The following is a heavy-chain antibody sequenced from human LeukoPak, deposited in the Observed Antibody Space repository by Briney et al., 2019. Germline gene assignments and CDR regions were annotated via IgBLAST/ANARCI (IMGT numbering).Heavy chain of an antibody. D-gene: IGHD6-13*01. CDR2: ISGSGGST. Sequence: GGSLRLSCAASGFTFSGYAMHWVRQAPGKGLEWVSAISGSGGSTYYADSVKGRFTISRDNSKNTLYLQMNSLRAEDTAVYYCAKESIAAAADYYYYGMDVWGQGTTVTVSS. CDR3: AKESIAAAADYYYYGMDV. V-gene: IGHV3-23*01. CDR1: GFTFSGYA. J-gene: IGHJ6*02.